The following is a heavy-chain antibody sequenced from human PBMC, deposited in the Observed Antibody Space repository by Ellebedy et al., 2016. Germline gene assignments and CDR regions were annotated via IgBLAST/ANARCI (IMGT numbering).Heavy chain of an antibody. CDR1: GGSVSSDY. CDR3: AKWNGGWYAFEV. D-gene: IGHD6-19*01. Sequence: SETLSLTCNVSGGSVSSDYWNWIRRPPGKGLEWIGSVFHTGTTNYNPSLKSRVTMSVDTSKSHFSLRLTSVNAADTAVYYCAKWNGGWYAFEVWGQGTMVTVSS. V-gene: IGHV4-59*02. J-gene: IGHJ3*01. CDR2: VFHTGTT.